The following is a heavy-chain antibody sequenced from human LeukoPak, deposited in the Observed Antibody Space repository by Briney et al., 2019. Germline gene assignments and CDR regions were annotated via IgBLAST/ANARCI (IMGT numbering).Heavy chain of an antibody. CDR1: GFTFSLYY. Sequence: GGSLRLSCAASGFTFSLYYLRWIRQAPGKGLEWISYISDTSTYTNYADSVKGRFTISRDNSHNSLYLQMNSLRAEDTAIYYCARSTLAPDAFDLWGQGTMVTVSS. J-gene: IGHJ3*01. CDR2: ISDTSTYT. D-gene: IGHD1-1*01. V-gene: IGHV3-11*03. CDR3: ARSTLAPDAFDL.